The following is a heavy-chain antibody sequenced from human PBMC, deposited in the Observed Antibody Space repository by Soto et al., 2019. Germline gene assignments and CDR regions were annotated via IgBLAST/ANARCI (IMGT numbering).Heavy chain of an antibody. CDR1: GDRFTSYY. V-gene: IGHV1-46*03. Sequence: GTSVKLSCEACGDRFTSYYLHWVRQAPGQGLEWMGIINPSGGSTSYAQKFQGRVTMTRDTSTSTVYMELSSLRSEDTAVYYCARWYDIWGQGTMVTVSS. J-gene: IGHJ3*02. CDR3: ARWYDI. CDR2: INPSGGST. D-gene: IGHD2-15*01.